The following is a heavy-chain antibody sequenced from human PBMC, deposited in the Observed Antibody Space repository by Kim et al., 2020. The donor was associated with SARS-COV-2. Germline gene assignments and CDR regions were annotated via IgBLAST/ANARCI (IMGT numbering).Heavy chain of an antibody. V-gene: IGHV3-64*01. Sequence: GGSLRLSCAASGFTFSSYAMHWVRQAPGKGLEYVSAISSNGGSTYYANSVKGRFTISRDNSKNTLYLQMGSLRAEDMAVYYCARARSKTLAAVLRFLEWLPGFDCWGHGTLVTVSS. CDR1: GFTFSSYA. CDR3: ARARSKTLAAVLRFLEWLPGFDC. CDR2: ISSNGGST. D-gene: IGHD3-3*01. J-gene: IGHJ4*01.